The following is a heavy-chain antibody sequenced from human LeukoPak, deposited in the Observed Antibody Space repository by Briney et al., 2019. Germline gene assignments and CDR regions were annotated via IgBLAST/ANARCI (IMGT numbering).Heavy chain of an antibody. J-gene: IGHJ4*02. CDR2: ISSSGTT. CDR3: ARGPTLTTDY. CDR1: GGSISSYY. D-gene: IGHD1-1*01. V-gene: IGHV4-59*01. Sequence: SETLSLTCTVSGGSISSYYWNWIRQSPGKGLEWIGYISSSGTTNYNPSLKSRVTMSVDTSKNQFSLKLSSVTAADTAVYYCARGPTLTTDYWGQGTLVTVSS.